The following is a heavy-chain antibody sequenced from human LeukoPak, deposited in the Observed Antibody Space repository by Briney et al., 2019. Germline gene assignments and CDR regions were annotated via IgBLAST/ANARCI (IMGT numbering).Heavy chain of an antibody. Sequence: SETLSLTCAVYGGSFSGYYWSWIRQPPGKGLEWIGEINHSGSTNYNASLKSRVTMSVDTSKNQFSLRLSSVNAADTAVYYCARDILATSIAAPYYWGQGTLVTVSS. J-gene: IGHJ4*02. V-gene: IGHV4-34*01. CDR1: GGSFSGYY. CDR2: INHSGST. CDR3: ARDILATSIAAPYY. D-gene: IGHD6-13*01.